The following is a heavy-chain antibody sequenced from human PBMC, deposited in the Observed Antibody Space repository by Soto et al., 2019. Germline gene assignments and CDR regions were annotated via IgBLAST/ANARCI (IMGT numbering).Heavy chain of an antibody. CDR2: IYYSGST. Sequence: SETLSLTCTVSGGSISSYYWSWIRQPPGKGLEWIGYIYYSGSTNYNPSLKSRVIISVDTSKNQFSLKLSSVTAADTAVYYCARVGGRTVIGSKNWFDPWGQGTLVTVSS. D-gene: IGHD4-4*01. CDR3: ARVGGRTVIGSKNWFDP. V-gene: IGHV4-59*01. J-gene: IGHJ5*02. CDR1: GGSISSYY.